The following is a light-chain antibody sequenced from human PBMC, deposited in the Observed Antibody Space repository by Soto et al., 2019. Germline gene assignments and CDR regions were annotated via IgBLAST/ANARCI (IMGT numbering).Light chain of an antibody. CDR3: QQRSNWLLT. CDR2: GAS. J-gene: IGKJ4*01. V-gene: IGKV3-15*01. Sequence: IVLTRAPASLSVALGGGRIITKKASQGIGDTLAWYQHKPGQTPRLLIYGASTRATGIPARFSGSGSGSEFTLTITSLECGDGAVDYRQQRSNWLLTYGRGTKV. CDR1: QGIGDT.